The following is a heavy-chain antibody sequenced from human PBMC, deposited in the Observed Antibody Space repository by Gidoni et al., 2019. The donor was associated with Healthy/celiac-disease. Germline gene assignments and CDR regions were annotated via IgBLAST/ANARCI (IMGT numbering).Heavy chain of an antibody. CDR3: ARDPPFTYYYDSSGTYI. CDR1: GGTFSSHA. CDR2: IIPIFGTA. J-gene: IGHJ4*02. V-gene: IGHV1-69*01. D-gene: IGHD3-22*01. Sequence: QVQLVQSGAEVKKPGSSVKVSCKASGGTFSSHAISWVRQAPEQGLEWMGGIIPIFGTANYAQKFQGRVTITADESTSTAYMELSSLRSEDTAVYYCARDPPFTYYYDSSGTYIWGQGTLVTVSS.